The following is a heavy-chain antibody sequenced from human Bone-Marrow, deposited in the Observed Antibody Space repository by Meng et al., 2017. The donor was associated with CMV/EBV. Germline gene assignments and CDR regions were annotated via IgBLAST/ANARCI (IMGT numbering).Heavy chain of an antibody. CDR2: VYHIGHT. J-gene: IGHJ4*02. CDR1: GVSISGNNYY. D-gene: IGHD4-17*01. CDR3: ARATGSFGDYAY. Sequence: SETLSLTCNVSGVSISGNNYYWAWIRQPPGKGLEWIGSVYHIGHTYYHPSFKSRVTISADTSKNQFFLKVSSVTAADTAIYYCARATGSFGDYAYWGQGILVTVSS. V-gene: IGHV4-39*07.